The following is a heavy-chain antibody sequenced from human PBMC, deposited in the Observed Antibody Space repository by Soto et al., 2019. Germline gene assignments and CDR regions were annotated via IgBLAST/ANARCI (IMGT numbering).Heavy chain of an antibody. V-gene: IGHV4-30-2*01. J-gene: IGHJ6*02. CDR2: MYHSGST. CDR3: AGGRGDYYYGMDV. CDR1: GGSISSGGYS. Sequence: SETLSLTCAVSGGSISSGGYSWSWIRQPPGKGLEWIGYMYHSGSTYYNPSLKSRVTISIDTSKNQFSLKLSSVTAADTAVYYCAGGRGDYYYGMDVWGQGTTVTVSS. D-gene: IGHD3-10*01.